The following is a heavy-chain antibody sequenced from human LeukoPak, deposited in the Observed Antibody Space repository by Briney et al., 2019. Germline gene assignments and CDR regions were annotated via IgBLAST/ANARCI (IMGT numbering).Heavy chain of an antibody. CDR1: GDSISSYY. D-gene: IGHD3-22*01. Sequence: PSETLSLTCTVSGDSISSYYWSWIRQPAGKGLEWIGRIYTSGSTNYNPSLKSRVTISVDTSKNQFSLKVSSVTAADTAVYYCARDSSGSHYDYWGQGTLVTVSS. CDR3: ARDSSGSHYDY. CDR2: IYTSGST. J-gene: IGHJ4*02. V-gene: IGHV4-4*07.